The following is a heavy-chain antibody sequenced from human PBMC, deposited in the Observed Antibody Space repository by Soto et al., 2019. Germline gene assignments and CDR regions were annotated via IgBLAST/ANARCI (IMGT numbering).Heavy chain of an antibody. CDR2: FDPEDGET. Sequence: ASVKVSCKVSGYTLTELSMHWVRQAPGKGLEWMGGFDPEDGETIYAQKFQGRVTMTEDTSTDTAYMELSSLRSEDTAVYYCATDMSGSSGSGCKYWGQGTLVTVSS. J-gene: IGHJ4*02. V-gene: IGHV1-24*01. CDR1: GYTLTELS. CDR3: ATDMSGSSGSGCKY. D-gene: IGHD6-19*01.